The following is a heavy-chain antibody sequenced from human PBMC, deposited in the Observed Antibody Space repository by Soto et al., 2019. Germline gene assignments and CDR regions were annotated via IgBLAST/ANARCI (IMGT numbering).Heavy chain of an antibody. CDR1: GFTFSSYA. Sequence: PGGSLRLSCAASGFTFSSYAMSWVRQAPGKGLEWVSAISGSGGSTYYADSVKGRFTISRDNSKNTLYLQMNSLRAEDTAVYYCAFEIAAAGLNWFDPWGQGTLVTVSA. J-gene: IGHJ5*02. D-gene: IGHD6-13*01. CDR3: AFEIAAAGLNWFDP. CDR2: ISGSGGST. V-gene: IGHV3-23*01.